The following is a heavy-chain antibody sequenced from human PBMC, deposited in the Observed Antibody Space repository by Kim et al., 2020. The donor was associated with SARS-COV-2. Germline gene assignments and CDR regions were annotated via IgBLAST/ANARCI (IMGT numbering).Heavy chain of an antibody. D-gene: IGHD3-9*01. J-gene: IGHJ4*02. Sequence: QFTISRDNSKNTLYLQMNSLRAEDTAVYYCAKDRGAKYYDILTGYYPLDYWGQGTLVTVSS. V-gene: IGHV3-23*01. CDR3: AKDRGAKYYDILTGYYPLDY.